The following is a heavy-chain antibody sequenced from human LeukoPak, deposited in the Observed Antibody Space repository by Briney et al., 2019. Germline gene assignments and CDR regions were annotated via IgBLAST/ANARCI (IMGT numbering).Heavy chain of an antibody. V-gene: IGHV4-39*07. D-gene: IGHD2-2*02. CDR2: IYYSGST. CDR3: ARDPSRYRDYFDY. J-gene: IGHJ4*02. CDR1: GFTFSSYE. Sequence: GSLRLSCAASGFTFSSYEMNWVRQPPGKGLEWIGSIYYSGSTYYNPSLKSRVTISVDTSKNQFSLKLSSVTAADTAVYYCARDPSRYRDYFDYWGQGTLVTVSS.